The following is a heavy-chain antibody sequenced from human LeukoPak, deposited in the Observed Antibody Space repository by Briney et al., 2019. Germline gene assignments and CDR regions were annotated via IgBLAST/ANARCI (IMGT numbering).Heavy chain of an antibody. Sequence: GGSLRLSCAASGFTFTNAWMNWVRQAPGKGLEWVGRIKSKADGETIDYAAPVKGRFTFSRDDSKNMLYLQMNSLKSEDIAVYYCSTLTSRGLSDSWGQGPLVTVSS. J-gene: IGHJ4*02. D-gene: IGHD1-20*01. CDR2: IKSKADGETI. V-gene: IGHV3-15*07. CDR1: GFTFTNAW. CDR3: STLTSRGLSDS.